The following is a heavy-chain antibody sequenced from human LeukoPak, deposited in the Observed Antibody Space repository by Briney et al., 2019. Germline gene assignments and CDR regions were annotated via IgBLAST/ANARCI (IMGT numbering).Heavy chain of an antibody. V-gene: IGHV4-39*01. D-gene: IGHD3-22*01. J-gene: IGHJ3*02. CDR2: IYYSGST. CDR3: AKAGVRYYDSSGLHAFDI. CDR1: GGSISSTSYF. Sequence: SETLSLTCTVSGGSISSTSYFWGWIRQPPGKGLEWIGTIYYSGSTYHNPSLKSRVTMSVDTSRNQFSLKLGSVNAADTAVYYCAKAGVRYYDSSGLHAFDIWGQGTMVTVSS.